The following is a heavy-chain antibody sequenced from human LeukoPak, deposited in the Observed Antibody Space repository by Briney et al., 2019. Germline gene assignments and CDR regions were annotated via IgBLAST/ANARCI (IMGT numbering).Heavy chain of an antibody. CDR1: GYTFTSYG. V-gene: IGHV1-3*01. CDR2: INAGNGNT. Sequence: ASVKVSCKASGYTFTSYGISWVRQAPGQRLEWMGWINAGNGNTKYSQKFQGRVTITRDTSASTAYMELSSLRSEDTAVYYCASGIAAADHAFDIWGQGTMVTVSS. J-gene: IGHJ3*02. D-gene: IGHD6-13*01. CDR3: ASGIAAADHAFDI.